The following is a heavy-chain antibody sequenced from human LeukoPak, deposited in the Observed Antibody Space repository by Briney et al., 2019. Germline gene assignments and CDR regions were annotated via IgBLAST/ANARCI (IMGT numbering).Heavy chain of an antibody. Sequence: SETLSLTCAVYGGSFGGYYWSWIRQPPGKGLEWIGEINHSGSTNYNPSLKSRVTISIDTSKNQFSLKLSSVTAADTAVYYCARDPNYYYDSSGYGYFDYWGQGTLVTVSS. CDR2: INHSGST. CDR3: ARDPNYYYDSSGYGYFDY. CDR1: GGSFGGYY. V-gene: IGHV4-34*01. D-gene: IGHD3-22*01. J-gene: IGHJ4*02.